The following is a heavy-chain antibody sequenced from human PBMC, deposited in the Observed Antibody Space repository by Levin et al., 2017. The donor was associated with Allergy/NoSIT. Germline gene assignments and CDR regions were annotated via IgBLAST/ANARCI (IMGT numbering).Heavy chain of an antibody. CDR1: GFTVNDYY. CDR3: ARRPPGDLRAVAETGYFDY. CDR2: ISSSGTTI. D-gene: IGHD6-19*01. J-gene: IGHJ4*02. V-gene: IGHV3-11*01. Sequence: GGSLRLSCAASGFTVNDYYMNWIRQAPGKGLEWIAYISSSGTTIYYADSVKGRFTISRDNARNSVYLQMNSLRAEDTAVYYCARRPPGDLRAVAETGYFDYWGQGALVTVSS.